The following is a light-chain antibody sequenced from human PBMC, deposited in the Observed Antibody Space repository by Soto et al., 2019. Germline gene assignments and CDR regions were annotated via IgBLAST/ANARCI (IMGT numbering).Light chain of an antibody. CDR3: QQYNNWPSYT. CDR2: GAS. V-gene: IGKV3-15*01. J-gene: IGKJ2*01. CDR1: QSVSDK. Sequence: EIVMTQSPVTLSVSPGERATLSCRASQSVSDKLAWYQQKPGQAPRLLIYGASTRATGIPARFSGSGSGTEFTLTISSLQSEDSAVYHCQQYNNWPSYTFGQGTKLEIK.